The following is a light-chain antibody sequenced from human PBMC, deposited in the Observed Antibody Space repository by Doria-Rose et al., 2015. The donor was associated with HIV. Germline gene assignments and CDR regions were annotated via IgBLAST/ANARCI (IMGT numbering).Light chain of an antibody. CDR1: RSRLYTYQNY. V-gene: IGKV4-1*01. CDR3: QQYYDTPS. J-gene: IGKJ3*01. Sequence: DIRVTQSPESLRLSLGERGSLNCKCNRSRLYTYQNYLAWYQQKPGQPPKLLMYWASTRQSGVPARFSGSGSGTDFTLTISSLEAEDVAVYYCQQYYDTPSFGPGTTVDIK. CDR2: WAS.